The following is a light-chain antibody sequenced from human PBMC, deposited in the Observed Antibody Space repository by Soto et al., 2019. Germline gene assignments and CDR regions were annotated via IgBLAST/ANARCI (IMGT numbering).Light chain of an antibody. CDR3: SSYAGSNNLVV. CDR1: SSDVGGYNY. Sequence: QSVLTQPPSASGSPGQSVTISCTGTSSDVGGYNYVSWYQQHPGKAPKLMIYEVSKRPSGVPDRFSGSKSGNTASLTVSVLQAADEADYYCSSYAGSNNLVVFGGGTKVTVL. CDR2: EVS. J-gene: IGLJ2*01. V-gene: IGLV2-8*01.